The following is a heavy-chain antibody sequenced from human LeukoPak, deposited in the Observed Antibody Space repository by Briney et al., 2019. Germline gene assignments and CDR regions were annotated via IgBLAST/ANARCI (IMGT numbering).Heavy chain of an antibody. Sequence: GESLGLSCAASGFTFSSYAMSWVRQAPGKGLEWVSAISGSGGSTYYADSVKGRFTISRDNSKNTLYLQMNSLRAEDTAVYYCAKDRWELLYYFDYWGQGTLVTVSS. V-gene: IGHV3-23*01. D-gene: IGHD1-26*01. CDR3: AKDRWELLYYFDY. CDR2: ISGSGGST. J-gene: IGHJ4*02. CDR1: GFTFSSYA.